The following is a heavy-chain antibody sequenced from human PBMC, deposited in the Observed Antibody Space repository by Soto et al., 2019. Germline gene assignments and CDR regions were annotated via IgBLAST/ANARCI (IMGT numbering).Heavy chain of an antibody. CDR1: GFNFGIYR. CDR3: AKRSYSSGSFDY. V-gene: IGHV3-30*18. CDR2: ISYDGSNK. Sequence: GGSQRRSSAASGFNFGIYRMHLVRPAPGKGLEWVAVISYDGSNKYYADSVKGRFTISRDNSKNTLYLQMNSLRAEDTAVYYCAKRSYSSGSFDYWGQGTLVTVSS. J-gene: IGHJ4*02. D-gene: IGHD6-19*01.